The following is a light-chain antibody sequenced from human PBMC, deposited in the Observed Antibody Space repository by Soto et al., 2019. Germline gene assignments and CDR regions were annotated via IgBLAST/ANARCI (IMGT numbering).Light chain of an antibody. CDR2: DAF. CDR3: QQYNNWPGT. V-gene: IGKV3-15*01. CDR1: QSVSNN. Sequence: EIVMTQSPATLSVSPGERATLSCRVSQSVSNNVAWYQQKPGQAPRLLIYDAFTRATGIPARFSGSGSGTEFTLTINSLQSEDFAVYYCQQYNNWPGTFDQGTKV. J-gene: IGKJ1*01.